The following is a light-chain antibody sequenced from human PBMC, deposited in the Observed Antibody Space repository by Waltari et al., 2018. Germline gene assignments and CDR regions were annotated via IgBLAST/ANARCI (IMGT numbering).Light chain of an antibody. Sequence: EIVMTQSPATLSVSPGERATLSCRASQTLNRNLAWYQQKPGQAPNLRIYAASTRATGIPARFSGSGSGTEFTLTISSLQSEDFAVYYCQQYNNWPLTFGGGTKVEI. J-gene: IGKJ4*01. V-gene: IGKV3-15*01. CDR1: QTLNRN. CDR3: QQYNNWPLT. CDR2: AAS.